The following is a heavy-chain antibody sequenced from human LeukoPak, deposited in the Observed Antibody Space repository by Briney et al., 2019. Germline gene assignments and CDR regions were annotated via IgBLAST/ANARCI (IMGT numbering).Heavy chain of an antibody. CDR1: GYTLTELS. CDR2: FDPEDGET. Sequence: ASVKVSCTVSGYTLTELSMHWVRQAPGKGLEWMGGFDPEDGETIYAQKFQGRVTMTEDTSTDTAYMELSSLRSEDTAVYYCATGIVGVYYFDYWGQGTLVTVSS. D-gene: IGHD1-26*01. J-gene: IGHJ4*02. V-gene: IGHV1-24*01. CDR3: ATGIVGVYYFDY.